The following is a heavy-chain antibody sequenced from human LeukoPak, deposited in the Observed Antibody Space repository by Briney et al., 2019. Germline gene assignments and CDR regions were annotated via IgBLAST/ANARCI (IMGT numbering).Heavy chain of an antibody. Sequence: SVKVSCKASGGTFSSYAISWVRQAPGQGLEWMGRIIPILGTANCAQKFQGRVTITADKSTSTAYMELSSLRSEDTAVYYCASDRIAAAGRGGYWGQGTLVTVSS. CDR3: ASDRIAAAGRGGY. D-gene: IGHD6-13*01. V-gene: IGHV1-69*04. CDR1: GGTFSSYA. J-gene: IGHJ4*02. CDR2: IIPILGTA.